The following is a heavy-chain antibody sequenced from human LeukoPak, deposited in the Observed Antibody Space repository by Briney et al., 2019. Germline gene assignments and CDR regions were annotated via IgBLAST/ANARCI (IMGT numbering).Heavy chain of an antibody. CDR2: IIPILGIA. J-gene: IGHJ4*02. CDR1: GGTFSSYA. D-gene: IGHD3-9*01. Sequence: ASVKVSYKASGGTFSSYAISWVRQAPGQGLEWMGRIIPILGIANYAQKFQGRVTITADKSTSTAYMELSSLRSEDTAVYYCARDILTGYSIYWGQGTLVTVSS. V-gene: IGHV1-69*04. CDR3: ARDILTGYSIY.